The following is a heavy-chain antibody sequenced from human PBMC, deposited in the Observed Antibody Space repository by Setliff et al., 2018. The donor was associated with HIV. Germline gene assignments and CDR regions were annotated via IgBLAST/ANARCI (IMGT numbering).Heavy chain of an antibody. CDR2: ISGSGSAM. CDR3: ARDVDYDFTFFDS. D-gene: IGHD3-22*01. V-gene: IGHV3-48*03. J-gene: IGHJ4*02. Sequence: HPGGSLRLSCAASGFTFSSYEMNWVRQAPGKGLEWVSYISGSGSAMYYADSVEGRFTISRDNAKNSLYLQMNSLRAEDTAVYHCARDVDYDFTFFDSWGQGTLVTVSS. CDR1: GFTFSSYE.